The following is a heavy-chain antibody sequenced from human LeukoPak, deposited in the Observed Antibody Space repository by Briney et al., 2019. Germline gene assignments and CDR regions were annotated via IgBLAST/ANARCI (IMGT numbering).Heavy chain of an antibody. CDR3: ARTHCSGGNCYHFDY. Sequence: PSETLSLTCTVSGGSISNYYGSWIRQPAGKGLEWIGRIYSSETTDYNPPLQGRAAMSVDTSKNQFSLKLSSVTAADTAVYYCARTHCSGGNCYHFDYWGQGTLVTVSS. D-gene: IGHD2-15*01. CDR2: IYSSETT. CDR1: GGSISNYY. J-gene: IGHJ4*02. V-gene: IGHV4-4*07.